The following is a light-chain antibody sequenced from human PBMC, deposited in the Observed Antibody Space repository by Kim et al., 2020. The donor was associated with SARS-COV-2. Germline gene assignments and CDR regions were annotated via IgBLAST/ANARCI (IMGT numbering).Light chain of an antibody. CDR1: SGTIASNY. CDR2: ENK. CDR3: QSYDSSNLV. Sequence: GHTVTITRTPSSGTIASNYVQWYQQRPGSAPTTVISENKQRPSGVPDRFSGSIDSSSNSASLTISGLKTEDEADYYCQSYDSSNLVFGGGTQLTVL. J-gene: IGLJ3*02. V-gene: IGLV6-57*03.